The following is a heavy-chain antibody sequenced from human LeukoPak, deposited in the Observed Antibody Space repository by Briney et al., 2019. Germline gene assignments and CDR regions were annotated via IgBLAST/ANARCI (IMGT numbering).Heavy chain of an antibody. CDR1: GGSFSGYY. D-gene: IGHD1-14*01. V-gene: IGHV4-34*01. Sequence: SETLSLTCAVYGGSFSGYYWSWIRQPPGKGLEWIGEINHTGSTNYNPSLKSRVTISIDTSKNQFSLKLSSVIAADTAVYYCARRDGTFDNWGQGTLVTVSS. J-gene: IGHJ4*02. CDR2: INHTGST. CDR3: ARRDGTFDN.